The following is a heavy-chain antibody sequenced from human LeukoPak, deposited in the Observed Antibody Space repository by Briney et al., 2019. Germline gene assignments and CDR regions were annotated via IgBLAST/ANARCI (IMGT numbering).Heavy chain of an antibody. V-gene: IGHV3-64*01. Sequence: GGSLRLSCAASGFTFSSYSMNWVRQAPGKGLEYVSTISTNGGRTYYANSVKGRFTISRDNSKNTVYLQMGSLRAEDMAVYYCARARIRVVVVVATDYWGQGTLVTVSS. CDR1: GFTFSSYS. D-gene: IGHD2-15*01. CDR3: ARARIRVVVVVATDY. J-gene: IGHJ4*02. CDR2: ISTNGGRT.